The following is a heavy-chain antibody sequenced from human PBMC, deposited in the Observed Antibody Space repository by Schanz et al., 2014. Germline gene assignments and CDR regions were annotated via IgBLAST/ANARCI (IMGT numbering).Heavy chain of an antibody. CDR3: AKVWGSDYFYPFDY. CDR1: GFPFSSHG. J-gene: IGHJ4*02. V-gene: IGHV3-30*18. D-gene: IGHD3-22*01. CDR2: VGDTGTTK. Sequence: QVQLVESGGGVVQPGRSLKLSCAASGFPFSSHGMHWVRQAPAKGLEWVAVVGDTGTTKFYADSVKGRLTVSRDNSKNTLYLQMSSLRAEDTAVYYCAKVWGSDYFYPFDYWGQGTLVTVSS.